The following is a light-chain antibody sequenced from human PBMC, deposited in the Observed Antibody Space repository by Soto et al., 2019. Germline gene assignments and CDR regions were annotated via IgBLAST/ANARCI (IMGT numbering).Light chain of an antibody. Sequence: EIVMTQSPAXLSVSPGGRATLSCRASXSISGTLAWYQQKPGQAPRLLIYGASTRATSFPARFSGSGSGTDFTLTISSLQSEDFAVYYCQQYNNWPWTFGQGTKVEIK. J-gene: IGKJ1*01. CDR2: GAS. CDR3: QQYNNWPWT. CDR1: XSISGT. V-gene: IGKV3-15*01.